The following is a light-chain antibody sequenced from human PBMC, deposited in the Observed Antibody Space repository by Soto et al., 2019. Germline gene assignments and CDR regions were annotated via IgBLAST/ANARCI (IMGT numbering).Light chain of an antibody. CDR2: WAS. V-gene: IGKV4-1*01. CDR1: QSLLYTSNNKNY. J-gene: IGKJ5*01. Sequence: DIVMTQSPDSLAVSLGARATINCKSSQSLLYTSNNKNYLAWYQQKPGQPPKLLIVWASTRASGVPDRFSGSGSGTDFTLSIGSLQAEDVAVYYCQQYYHAPITFAQGTRLE. CDR3: QQYYHAPIT.